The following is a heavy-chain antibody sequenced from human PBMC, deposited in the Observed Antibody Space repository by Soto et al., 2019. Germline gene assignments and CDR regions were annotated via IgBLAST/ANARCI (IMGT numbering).Heavy chain of an antibody. Sequence: GGSLRLSCAASGFTFSSYSMNWVRQAPGKGLEWVSSISSSSSYIYYADSVKVRFTISRDNAKNSLYLQMNSLRAEDTAVYYCARDWGGSVTGTYYYYMDVWGKGTTVTVSS. CDR3: ARDWGGSVTGTYYYYMDV. J-gene: IGHJ6*03. D-gene: IGHD3-10*01. CDR1: GFTFSSYS. CDR2: ISSSSSYI. V-gene: IGHV3-21*01.